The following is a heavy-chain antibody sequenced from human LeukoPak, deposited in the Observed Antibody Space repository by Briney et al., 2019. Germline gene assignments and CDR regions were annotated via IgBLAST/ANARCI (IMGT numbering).Heavy chain of an antibody. Sequence: SETLSLTCGVSGTSFTSYYWSWIRQTPGKGREWIGEVNHSGYTNMNPSLKSRATISVHTSKNRFSLMMTYVPAADTAVYFCARMTTGHDYWGQGTLVTVSS. D-gene: IGHD4-17*01. CDR3: ARMTTGHDY. CDR2: VNHSGYT. V-gene: IGHV4-34*04. CDR1: GTSFTSYY. J-gene: IGHJ4*02.